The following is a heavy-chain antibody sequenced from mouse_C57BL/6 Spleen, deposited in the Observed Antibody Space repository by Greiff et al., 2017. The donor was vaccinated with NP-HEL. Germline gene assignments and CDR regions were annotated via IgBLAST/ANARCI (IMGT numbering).Heavy chain of an antibody. V-gene: IGHV1-64*01. D-gene: IGHD1-1*01. CDR2: IHPTSGST. CDR1: GYTFTSYW. CDR3: ARSITTVVAPGFAY. Sequence: QVQLQQPGAELVKPGASVKLSCKASGYTFTSYWMHWVKQRPGQGLEWIGMIHPTSGSTNYNEKFKSKATLTVDKSSSTAYMQLSSLTSEDSAVYYCARSITTVVAPGFAYWGQGTLVTVSA. J-gene: IGHJ3*01.